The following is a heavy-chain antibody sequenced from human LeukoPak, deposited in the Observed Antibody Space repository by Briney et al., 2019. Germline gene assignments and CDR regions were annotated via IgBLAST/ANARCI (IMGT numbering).Heavy chain of an antibody. CDR3: TRGPTGRWLYYGMDV. J-gene: IGHJ6*04. Sequence: GGSLRLSCITSGFTFGDHAMSWVRQAPGKGLDWVGFIRSKDYGGTTEYAASVKGRFTISRDDSKSIAYLQMNSLKSEDTAVYYCTRGPTGRWLYYGMDVWGKGTTVIVPS. CDR1: GFTFGDHA. D-gene: IGHD5-24*01. CDR2: IRSKDYGGTT. V-gene: IGHV3-49*04.